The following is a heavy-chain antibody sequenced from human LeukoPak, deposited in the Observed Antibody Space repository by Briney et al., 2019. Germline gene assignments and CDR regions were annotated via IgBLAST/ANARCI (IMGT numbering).Heavy chain of an antibody. CDR3: AKSSSSSWILIDY. CDR1: GFTFSSYW. Sequence: GGSLRLSCAASGFTFSSYWMHWVRQAPGKGLVWVSRINSDGSSTSYADSVKGRFTISRDNAKNTLYLQMNSLRAEDTAVYYCAKSSSSSWILIDYWGQGTLVTVSS. CDR2: INSDGSST. J-gene: IGHJ4*02. D-gene: IGHD6-13*01. V-gene: IGHV3-74*01.